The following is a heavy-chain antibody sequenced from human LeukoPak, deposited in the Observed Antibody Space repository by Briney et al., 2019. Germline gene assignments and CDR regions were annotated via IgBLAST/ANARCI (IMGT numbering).Heavy chain of an antibody. J-gene: IGHJ4*02. D-gene: IGHD5-24*01. CDR2: IGIDSGNT. CDR1: GSTFRTDW. V-gene: IGHV3-48*01. Sequence: GGSLRLSCSASGSTFRTDWMSWVRQAPGKGLEWISYIGIDSGNTNYADSVKGRFTISGDKAKNSLYLQMNSLRVEDTAVYYCARDYKYAFDNWGQGTLVTVSS. CDR3: ARDYKYAFDN.